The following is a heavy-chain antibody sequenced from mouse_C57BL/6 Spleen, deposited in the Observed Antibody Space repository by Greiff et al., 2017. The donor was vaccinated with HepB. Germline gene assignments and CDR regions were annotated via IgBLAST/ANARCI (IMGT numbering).Heavy chain of an antibody. J-gene: IGHJ4*01. D-gene: IGHD1-1*01. V-gene: IGHV1-55*01. CDR1: GYTFTSYW. Sequence: VQLQQPGAELVKPGASVKMSCKASGYTFTSYWITWVKQRPGQGLEWIGDIYPGSGSTNYNEKFKSKATLTVDTSSSTAYMQLSSLTSEDSVVYYCARTVGRDAMDYWGQGTSVTVSS. CDR3: ARTVGRDAMDY. CDR2: IYPGSGST.